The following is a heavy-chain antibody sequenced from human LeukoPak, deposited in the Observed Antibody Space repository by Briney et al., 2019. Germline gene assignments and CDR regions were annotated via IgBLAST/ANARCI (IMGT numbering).Heavy chain of an antibody. Sequence: ASVTVSFKASGYTFTSYDINWVRQATGQGLEWMGWMNPNSGNTGYAQKFQGRVTMTRNTSISTAYMELSSLRSEDTAVYYCARDLIIAVAGTSWFDPWGQGTLVTVSS. CDR2: MNPNSGNT. CDR1: GYTFTSYD. CDR3: ARDLIIAVAGTSWFDP. V-gene: IGHV1-8*01. D-gene: IGHD6-19*01. J-gene: IGHJ5*02.